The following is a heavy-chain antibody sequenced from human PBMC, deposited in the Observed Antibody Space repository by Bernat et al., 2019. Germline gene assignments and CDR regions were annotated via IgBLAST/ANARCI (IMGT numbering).Heavy chain of an antibody. CDR2: ISTGRTYI. CDR3: AKDMRGYYRPSDY. Sequence: EVQLVESGGGLVKPGGSLRLSCAASGFDFSNYVMNWVRQAPGKGLEWVSSISTGRTYIYYADSVKGRFTISRDNAKNSLYLQMNSLRAEDTAIYYCAKDMRGYYRPSDYWGQGTLVTVSS. J-gene: IGHJ4*02. D-gene: IGHD3-22*01. CDR1: GFDFSNYV. V-gene: IGHV3-21*04.